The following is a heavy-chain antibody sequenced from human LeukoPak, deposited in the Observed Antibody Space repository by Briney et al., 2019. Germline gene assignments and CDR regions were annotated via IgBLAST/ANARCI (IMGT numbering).Heavy chain of an antibody. J-gene: IGHJ1*01. D-gene: IGHD3/OR15-3a*01. Sequence: ASVKVSCKASGYTFTNYDINWVRQATGQGLEWMGWMNPNSGNTGYAQKFQGRVIMTRNTSISTAYMALSSLRSEDTAVYYCARGPARTAEYFQHWGQGTLVTVSS. CDR2: MNPNSGNT. CDR1: GYTFTNYD. CDR3: ARGPARTAEYFQH. V-gene: IGHV1-8*01.